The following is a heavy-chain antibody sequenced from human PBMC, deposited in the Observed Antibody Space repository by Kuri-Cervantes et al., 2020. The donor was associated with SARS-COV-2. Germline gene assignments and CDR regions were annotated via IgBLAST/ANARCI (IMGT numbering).Heavy chain of an antibody. CDR1: GFIFSKYS. CDR3: ARGSQVDF. J-gene: IGHJ4*02. V-gene: IGHV3-21*06. CDR2: INGKSSRI. Sequence: GGSLRLSWAASGFIFSKYSLNWVRQAPGKGLEWVSSINGKSSRICYADSMNRRFTISRDNAKNSVYLQMNSLRVEDTAIYYCARGSQVDFLGQGSLVTVSS.